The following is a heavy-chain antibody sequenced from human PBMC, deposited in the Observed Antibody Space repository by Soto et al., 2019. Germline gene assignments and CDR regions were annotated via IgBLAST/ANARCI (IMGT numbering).Heavy chain of an antibody. D-gene: IGHD3-10*01. Sequence: EVQLVESGGGLVQPGRSLRLSCAASGFTFDDYAMHWVRQAPGKGLEWVSGISWNSGSIGYADSVKGRFTISRDNAKNSLYLQMNSQRAEDTALYYCAKEGNYYGSGSYYTRVYYYYVDVWGKGTTVTVSS. CDR2: ISWNSGSI. V-gene: IGHV3-9*01. J-gene: IGHJ6*03. CDR1: GFTFDDYA. CDR3: AKEGNYYGSGSYYTRVYYYYVDV.